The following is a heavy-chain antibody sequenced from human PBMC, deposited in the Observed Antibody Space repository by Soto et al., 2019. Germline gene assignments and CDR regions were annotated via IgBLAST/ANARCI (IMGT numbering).Heavy chain of an antibody. V-gene: IGHV2-26*01. J-gene: IGHJ4*02. D-gene: IGHD5-12*01. CDR1: GFSLSNAIMG. CDR2: IFSNDEK. Sequence: QVTLKESGPVLVKPTETLTLTCTVSGFSLSNAIMGVSWIRQPPGKALEWLAHIFSNDEKSYSTSLKSRLTISKDTSKSQVVLTMTNMDPVETATYYCARIWCGYDYDYWGQGTLVTVSS. CDR3: ARIWCGYDYDY.